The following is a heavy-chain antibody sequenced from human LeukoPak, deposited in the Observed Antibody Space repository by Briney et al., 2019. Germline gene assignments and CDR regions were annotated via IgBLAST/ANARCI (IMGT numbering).Heavy chain of an antibody. J-gene: IGHJ5*02. CDR3: TRKATGYSWFDP. CDR1: GYTFTSYG. Sequence: ASVTVSCKASGYTFTSYGISWVRQAPGQGLEWMGWISGYNGNTNYAQKFQGRVTMTTDTSTNTAYMELRSLRSDDTAVYYCTRKATGYSWFDPWGQGTLVTVSS. V-gene: IGHV1-18*01. D-gene: IGHD3-9*01. CDR2: ISGYNGNT.